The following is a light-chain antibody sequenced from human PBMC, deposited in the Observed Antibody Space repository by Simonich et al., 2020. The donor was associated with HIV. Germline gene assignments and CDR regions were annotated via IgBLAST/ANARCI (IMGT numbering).Light chain of an antibody. CDR2: DAS. Sequence: EIVLTQSPATLSLSPGERAPLSCRASQSVGSYLAWYQQKPGQAPRLLIYDASNRATGIPARFSGSGSGTDFTLTISSLEPEDFAVYYCQQRSNWLTFGGGTKVEIK. CDR3: QQRSNWLT. CDR1: QSVGSY. J-gene: IGKJ4*01. V-gene: IGKV3-11*01.